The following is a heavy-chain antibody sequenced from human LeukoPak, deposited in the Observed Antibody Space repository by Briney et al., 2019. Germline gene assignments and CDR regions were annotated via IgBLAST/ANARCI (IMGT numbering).Heavy chain of an antibody. D-gene: IGHD3-3*01. J-gene: IGHJ6*03. CDR3: ARVTYYDFWSGYYTLGYYYYYMDV. CDR2: ISSSSSYI. V-gene: IGHV3-21*01. CDR1: GFTFSSYA. Sequence: PGGSLRLSCAASGFTFSSYAMSWVRQAPGKGLEWVSSISSSSSYIYYADSVKGRFTISRDNAKNSLYLQMNSLRAEDTAVYYCARVTYYDFWSGYYTLGYYYYYMDVWGKGTTVTVSS.